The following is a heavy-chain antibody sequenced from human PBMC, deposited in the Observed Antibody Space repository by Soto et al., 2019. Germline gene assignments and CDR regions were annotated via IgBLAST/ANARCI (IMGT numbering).Heavy chain of an antibody. Sequence: EVQLVESGGGLVKPGGSLRLSCAASGFTFTNAWINWVRQAPGKGLEWVGRIKSKTDGGTTDYAEPVKGRFAIPRDDSNYMVYLQMNSLKIEDTAVYYCTTDSYSTIIIVRFDYWGHGTLVTVSS. CDR1: GFTFTNAW. V-gene: IGHV3-15*07. J-gene: IGHJ4*01. CDR3: TTDSYSTIIIVRFDY. CDR2: IKSKTDGGTT. D-gene: IGHD3-22*01.